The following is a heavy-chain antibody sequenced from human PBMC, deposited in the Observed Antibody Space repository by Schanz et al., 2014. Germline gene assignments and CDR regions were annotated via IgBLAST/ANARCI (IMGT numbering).Heavy chain of an antibody. CDR2: IFHSGTT. D-gene: IGHD2-21*01. V-gene: IGHV4-4*02. CDR1: GGSISSGVW. J-gene: IGHJ3*01. CDR3: TRSTLWSYDV. Sequence: QVQLQESGPGLVKPSGTLSLTCAVSGGSISSGVWWTWARQSPGKGLEWIGEIFHSGTTNYNPSLESRVTISVDKSKNQFSLILSSMTAADTAVYYCTRSTLWSYDVWGRGTMVIVSS.